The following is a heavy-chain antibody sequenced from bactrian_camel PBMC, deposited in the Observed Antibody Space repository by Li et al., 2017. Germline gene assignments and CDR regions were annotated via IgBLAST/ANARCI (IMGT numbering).Heavy chain of an antibody. J-gene: IGHJ4*01. CDR1: GFTFSSAW. V-gene: IGHV3S1*01. D-gene: IGHD5*01. Sequence: HVQLVESGGGLVKPGGSLRLSCAASGFTFSSAWMFWVRQAPGKGLEWVSVINTGDGTTLYSDSVKGRFTISSDNAKNTVSLQMNSLKIEDTAVYSCAAYGCRGVVKQTYWGQGTQVTVS. CDR3: AAYGCRGVVKQTY. CDR2: INTGDGTT.